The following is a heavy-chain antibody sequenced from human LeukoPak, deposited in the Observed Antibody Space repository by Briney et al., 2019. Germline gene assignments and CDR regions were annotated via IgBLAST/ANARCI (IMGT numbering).Heavy chain of an antibody. V-gene: IGHV3-43*02. CDR2: ISGDGGST. Sequence: PGRSLRLSCAASGFTFDDYAMHWVRQAPGKGLEWVSLISGDGGSTYYADSVKGRFTISRDNSKNSLYLQMNSLRTEDTALYYCARDPTADMVRARAGYFDYWGQGTLVTVSS. J-gene: IGHJ4*02. D-gene: IGHD3-10*01. CDR1: GFTFDDYA. CDR3: ARDPTADMVRARAGYFDY.